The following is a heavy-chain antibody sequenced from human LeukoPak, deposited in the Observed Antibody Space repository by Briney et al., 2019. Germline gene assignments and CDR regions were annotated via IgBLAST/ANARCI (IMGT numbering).Heavy chain of an antibody. J-gene: IGHJ1*01. CDR1: GFTFSSYS. CDR3: ARIEGPEYFQH. CDR2: ISSSSSTI. V-gene: IGHV3-48*01. Sequence: GGSLRLSCAASGFTFSSYSMNWVRQAPGKGLEWVSYISSSSSTIHYADSVKGRFTISRDNAKNSLYLQMNSLRAEDTAVYYCARIEGPEYFQHWGQGTLVTVSS.